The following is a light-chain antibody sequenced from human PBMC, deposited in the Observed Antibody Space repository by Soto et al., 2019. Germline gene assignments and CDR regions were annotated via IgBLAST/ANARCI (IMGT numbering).Light chain of an antibody. CDR2: SNN. V-gene: IGLV1-44*01. CDR1: SSNIGSNT. J-gene: IGLJ1*01. CDR3: AEWDDSLYV. Sequence: QSVLTQPPSASGTPGQRVTISCSGSSSNIGSNTVNWYQQLPGTAPQLLIYSNNQQPSGVPDLFSGSKSGTSASLAISGLQSEDDADYYCAEWDDSLYVFGTGTKLTVL.